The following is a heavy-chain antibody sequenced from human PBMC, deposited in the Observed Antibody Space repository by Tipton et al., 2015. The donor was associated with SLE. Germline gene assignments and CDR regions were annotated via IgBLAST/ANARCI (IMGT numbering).Heavy chain of an antibody. Sequence: QLVQSGAEVKKSGESLKISCKGSGYSFTAYWIAWVRQMPGKGLEWMGSTSPGDSETRYSPSFQGQVTISADKSITTAYLQWSSLKASDTAMYSCAGRITETTWDYWRQGTLVSVSS. CDR2: TSPGDSET. CDR3: AGRITETTWDY. CDR1: GYSFTAYW. J-gene: IGHJ4*02. D-gene: IGHD1-7*01. V-gene: IGHV5-51*03.